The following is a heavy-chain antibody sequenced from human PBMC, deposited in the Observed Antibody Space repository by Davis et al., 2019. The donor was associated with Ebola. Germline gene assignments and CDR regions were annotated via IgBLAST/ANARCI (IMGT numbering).Heavy chain of an antibody. CDR1: GFTFTSSA. Sequence: SVPVSCRASGFTFTSSAMQWVRQARGQCLEWIGWIVVGSGNTNYAQKFQERVTITRDMSTSTAYMELSSLRSEDTAVYYCAAGGLSGRGFDYWGQGTLVTVSS. V-gene: IGHV1-58*02. J-gene: IGHJ4*02. CDR2: IVVGSGNT. CDR3: AAGGLSGRGFDY. D-gene: IGHD2-15*01.